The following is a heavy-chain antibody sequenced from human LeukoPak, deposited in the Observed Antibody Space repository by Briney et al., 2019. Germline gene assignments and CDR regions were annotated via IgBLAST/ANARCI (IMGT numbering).Heavy chain of an antibody. CDR3: ARGPRHYDSSGYYYEDY. Sequence: ASVKVSCKASGYTFTSYDINWVRQATGQGLEWMGWMNPNSGNTGYAQKFQGRVTITRNTSISTAYMELSSLRSEDTAVYYCARGPRHYDSSGYYYEDYWGQGTLVTVSS. V-gene: IGHV1-8*03. D-gene: IGHD3-22*01. CDR1: GYTFTSYD. CDR2: MNPNSGNT. J-gene: IGHJ4*02.